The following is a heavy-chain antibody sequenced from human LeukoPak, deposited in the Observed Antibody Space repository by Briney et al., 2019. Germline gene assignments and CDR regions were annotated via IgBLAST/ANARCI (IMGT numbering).Heavy chain of an antibody. CDR3: ARGRTSFDY. Sequence: SETLSLTCTVSGGYLSSYYWSWIRQPPGKGLEWIGYMSHSGSTNYSPSLTSRVTISLDTSKNQFSLKLTSVTAADTAVYYCARGRTSFDYWGQGTLVTVSS. D-gene: IGHD4/OR15-4a*01. J-gene: IGHJ4*02. CDR2: MSHSGST. V-gene: IGHV4-59*01. CDR1: GGYLSSYY.